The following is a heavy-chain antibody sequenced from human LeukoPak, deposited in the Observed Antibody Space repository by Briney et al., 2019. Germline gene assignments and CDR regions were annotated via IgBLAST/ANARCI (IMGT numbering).Heavy chain of an antibody. Sequence: SGGSLRLSCVASGFTFSKNALSWVRQTPGKGLECVSAISGDGRSPYYADSVKGRFTISRDDSRNTVYLQMNSLRVEDSAVYYCARDPGAFPYFFDYWGQGTLVTVSS. CDR3: ARDPGAFPYFFDY. CDR1: GFTFSKNA. V-gene: IGHV3-23*01. J-gene: IGHJ4*02. D-gene: IGHD4/OR15-4a*01. CDR2: ISGDGRSP.